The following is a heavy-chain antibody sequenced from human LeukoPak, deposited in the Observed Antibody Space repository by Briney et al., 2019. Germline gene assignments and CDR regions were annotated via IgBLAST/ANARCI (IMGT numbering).Heavy chain of an antibody. V-gene: IGHV4-39*07. Sequence: SETLSPTCTVSGGSISSSSYYWGWIRQPPGKGLEWIGSIYYSGSTYYNPSLKSRVTISVDTSKNQFSLKLSSVTAADTAVYYCASSWTTFNRARSYYFDYWGQGTLVTVSS. D-gene: IGHD1-14*01. J-gene: IGHJ4*02. CDR3: ASSWTTFNRARSYYFDY. CDR2: IYYSGST. CDR1: GGSISSSSYY.